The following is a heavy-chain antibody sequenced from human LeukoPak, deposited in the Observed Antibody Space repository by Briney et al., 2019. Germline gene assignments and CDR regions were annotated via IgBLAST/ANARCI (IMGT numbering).Heavy chain of an antibody. V-gene: IGHV4-39*01. CDR2: IYYSGST. J-gene: IGHJ4*02. Sequence: SETLSLTCTVSGGSISSSSYYWGWIRQPPGKGLEWIGSIYYSGSTYCNPSLKSRVTISVDTSKNQFSLKLSSVTAADTAVYYCARHVGEAAAAYYFDYWGQGTLVTVSS. D-gene: IGHD6-13*01. CDR1: GGSISSSSYY. CDR3: ARHVGEAAAAYYFDY.